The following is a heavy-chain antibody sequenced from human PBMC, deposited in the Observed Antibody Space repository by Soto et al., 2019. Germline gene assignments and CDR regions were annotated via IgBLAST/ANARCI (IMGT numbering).Heavy chain of an antibody. V-gene: IGHV1-3*01. D-gene: IGHD3-22*01. CDR2: INPGNGNT. Sequence: ASVTVSCKASGYTFTSYGIHWVRQAPGRGLEWMGWINPGNGNTKYSQQFQGRVIIDRDTSASTAYMELSSLRPEDTAVYYCARGGYFDSSNYLDYWVLGTIVTFSS. J-gene: IGHJ4*02. CDR3: ARGGYFDSSNYLDY. CDR1: GYTFTSYG.